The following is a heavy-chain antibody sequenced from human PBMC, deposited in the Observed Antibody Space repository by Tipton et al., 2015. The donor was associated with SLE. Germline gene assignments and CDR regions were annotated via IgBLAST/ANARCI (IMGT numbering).Heavy chain of an antibody. D-gene: IGHD4-17*01. J-gene: IGHJ6*02. CDR1: GGSISSGSYY. Sequence: TLSLTCTVSGGSISSGSYYWSWIRQPAGKGLEWIGHIYTSGSTNYNPSLKSRVTISVDTSKNQFSLKLSSVTAADTAVYYCARELNGDYGDYLGYYYGMDVWGQGTTVTVSS. CDR3: ARELNGDYGDYLGYYYGMDV. CDR2: IYTSGST. V-gene: IGHV4-61*09.